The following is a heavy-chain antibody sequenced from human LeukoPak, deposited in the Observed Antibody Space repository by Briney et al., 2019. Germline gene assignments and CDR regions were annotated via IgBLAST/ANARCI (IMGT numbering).Heavy chain of an antibody. J-gene: IGHJ4*02. Sequence: PGGSLRLSCAASGFTFSNYWMSWVRQAPGKGLEWVANIKQDGSEKYYADSVKGRFTISRDNAKNSLYLQMNSLRAEDTAVYYCARDSSGWYYFDYWGQGILVTVSS. CDR1: GFTFSNYW. D-gene: IGHD6-19*01. CDR2: IKQDGSEK. V-gene: IGHV3-7*01. CDR3: ARDSSGWYYFDY.